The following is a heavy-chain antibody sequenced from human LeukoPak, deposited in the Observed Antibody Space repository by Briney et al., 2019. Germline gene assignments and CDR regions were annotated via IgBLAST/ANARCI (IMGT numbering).Heavy chain of an antibody. CDR2: ISYDGSNQ. CDR1: GFTFSSYG. V-gene: IGHV3-30*18. J-gene: IGHJ4*02. CDR3: ANLGALYGDYVGNDY. D-gene: IGHD4-17*01. Sequence: GGSLRLSCAASGFTFSSYGMHWVRQAPGKGLEWVAVISYDGSNQYYADSVKGRFTISRDNSKNTLYLQMNSLRAEDTAVYYCANLGALYGDYVGNDYWGQGTLVTVSS.